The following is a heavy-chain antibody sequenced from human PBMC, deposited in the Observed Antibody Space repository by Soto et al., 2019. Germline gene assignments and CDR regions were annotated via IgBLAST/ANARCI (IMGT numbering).Heavy chain of an antibody. CDR3: ARDVSSSWYRIGGCMDV. D-gene: IGHD6-13*01. J-gene: IGHJ6*02. V-gene: IGHV3-33*01. Sequence: GSLRLSCAASGFTFSSYGMHWVRQAPGKGLEWVAVIWYDGSNKYYADSVKGRFTISRDNSKNTLYLQMNSLRAEDTAVYYCARDVSSSWYRIGGCMDVWGQGTTVTVSS. CDR1: GFTFSSYG. CDR2: IWYDGSNK.